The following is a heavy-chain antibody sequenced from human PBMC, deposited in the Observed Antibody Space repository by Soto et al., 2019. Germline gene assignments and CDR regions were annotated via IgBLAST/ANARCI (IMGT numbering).Heavy chain of an antibody. V-gene: IGHV3-30*18. CDR3: VKGGYHYFDY. CDR2: ISYDGSNK. D-gene: IGHD5-12*01. CDR1: RFTFSNYG. Sequence: QVQLVESGGGVVQPGRSLGLSCAASRFTFSNYGMHWVRQTPGKGLEWVAVISYDGSNKYYADSVKGRFTISRDNSKNTLYLQMNSLRAEDTAVYYCVKGGYHYFDYWGQGTLVTVSS. J-gene: IGHJ4*02.